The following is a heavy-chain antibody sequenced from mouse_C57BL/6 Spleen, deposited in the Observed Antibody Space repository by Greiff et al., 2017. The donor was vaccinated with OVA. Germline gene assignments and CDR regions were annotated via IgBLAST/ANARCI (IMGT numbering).Heavy chain of an antibody. CDR2: IYPGSGNT. Sequence: QVQLQQSGAELVRPGASVKLSCKASGYTFTDYYINWVKQRPGQGLEWIARIYPGSGNTYYNEKFKGKATLTAEKSSSTAYMQLSSLTSEDSAVYFCAREVTTVVARYAMDYWGQGTSVTVSS. CDR3: AREVTTVVARYAMDY. D-gene: IGHD1-1*01. J-gene: IGHJ4*01. CDR1: GYTFTDYY. V-gene: IGHV1-76*01.